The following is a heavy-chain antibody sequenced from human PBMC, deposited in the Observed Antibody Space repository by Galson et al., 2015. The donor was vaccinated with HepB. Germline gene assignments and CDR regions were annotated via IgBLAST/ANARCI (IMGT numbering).Heavy chain of an antibody. CDR2: IIPIFGTA. D-gene: IGHD6-13*01. Sequence: SVKVSCKASGGTFSSYAISWVRKAPGQGLEWMGGIIPIFGTANYAHKFQGRVTITADESTSTAYMELSSLRSEYTAMYYCASRLVGAQQLVTYYYYYYGMDVWGQGTTVTVSS. V-gene: IGHV1-69*13. CDR3: ASRLVGAQQLVTYYYYYYGMDV. J-gene: IGHJ6*02. CDR1: GGTFSSYA.